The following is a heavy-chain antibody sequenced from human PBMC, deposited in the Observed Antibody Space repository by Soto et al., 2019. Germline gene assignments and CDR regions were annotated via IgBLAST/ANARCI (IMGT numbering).Heavy chain of an antibody. V-gene: IGHV3-23*01. CDR1: GFTFSSYA. CDR3: AKDQNYYGSGSQTYGY. Sequence: GSLRLSCAASGFTFSSYAMSWVRQAPGKGLEWVSAISGSGGSTYYADSVKGRFTISRDNSKNTLYLQMNSLRAEDTAVYYCAKDQNYYGSGSQTYGYWGQGTLVTVSS. J-gene: IGHJ4*02. CDR2: ISGSGGST. D-gene: IGHD3-10*01.